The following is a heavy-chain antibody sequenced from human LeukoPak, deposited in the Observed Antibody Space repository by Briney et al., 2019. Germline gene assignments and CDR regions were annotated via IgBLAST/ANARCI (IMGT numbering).Heavy chain of an antibody. CDR2: ISSSSSYI. J-gene: IGHJ4*02. CDR3: ARDTDDSSGYHYFDY. CDR1: GFTFSSYS. V-gene: IGHV3-21*01. Sequence: GGSLRLSCAASGFTFSSYSMNWVRQAPGKGLEWVSSISSSSSYIYYADSVKGRLTISRDNAKNSLYLQMNSLRAEDTAVYYCARDTDDSSGYHYFDYWAREPWSPSPQ. D-gene: IGHD3-22*01.